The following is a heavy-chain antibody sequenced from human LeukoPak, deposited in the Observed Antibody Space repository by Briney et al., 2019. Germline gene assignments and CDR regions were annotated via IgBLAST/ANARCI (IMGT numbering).Heavy chain of an antibody. CDR3: AKCGTSSGFDY. V-gene: IGHV3-23*01. Sequence: PGGSLRLSCAASEFTFSNYAMTWVRQAPGKGLEWVSAISGGGGSTYYADSVKGRFTISRDNSKNTLYLQMNSLRAEDTAVYYCAKCGTSSGFDYWGQGSLVTVSS. D-gene: IGHD1/OR15-1a*01. CDR2: ISGGGGST. J-gene: IGHJ4*02. CDR1: EFTFSNYA.